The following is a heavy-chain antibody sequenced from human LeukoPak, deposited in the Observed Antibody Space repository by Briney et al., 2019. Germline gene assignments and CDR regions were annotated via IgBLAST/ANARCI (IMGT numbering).Heavy chain of an antibody. D-gene: IGHD5-12*01. V-gene: IGHV4-59*01. Sequence: SETLSLTCTVSGGSISSYYWSWIRQPPGKGLEWIGYIDDSESTNYNPSLKSRVTISVDKSKNQFSLRLSSVTAADTAVYYCARMTYDPHGVDVWGKGTTVTVSS. CDR3: ARMTYDPHGVDV. CDR1: GGSISSYY. CDR2: IDDSEST. J-gene: IGHJ6*04.